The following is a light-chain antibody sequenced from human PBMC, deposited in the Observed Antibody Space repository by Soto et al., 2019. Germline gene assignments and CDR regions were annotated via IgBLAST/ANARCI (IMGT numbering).Light chain of an antibody. V-gene: IGKV3-20*01. CDR2: CAS. Sequence: EMVLTQSPGTLSLSPGERATLSCRASQSVSSSYLAWYQKKPGQAPRLLIYCASSRATGIPDRFSGSVSGTDFTLTISRLEPEDLAVYYCQQYGSSPFTFRPGNKVDIK. J-gene: IGKJ3*01. CDR3: QQYGSSPFT. CDR1: QSVSSSY.